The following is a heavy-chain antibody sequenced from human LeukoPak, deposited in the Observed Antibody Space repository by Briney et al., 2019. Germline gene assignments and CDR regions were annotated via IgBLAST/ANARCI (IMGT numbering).Heavy chain of an antibody. CDR3: ARSYYGSGSYYFDY. CDR2: IYSGGST. V-gene: IGHV3-53*01. CDR1: GFTVSSNY. J-gene: IGHJ4*02. D-gene: IGHD3-10*01. Sequence: GGSLRLSCAASGFTVSSNYMSWVRQAPGKGLEWVSVIYSGGSTYYADSVKGRFTISRDNSKNTLYLQMNSLRAEDTAVYYCARSYYGSGSYYFDYWGQGALVTVSS.